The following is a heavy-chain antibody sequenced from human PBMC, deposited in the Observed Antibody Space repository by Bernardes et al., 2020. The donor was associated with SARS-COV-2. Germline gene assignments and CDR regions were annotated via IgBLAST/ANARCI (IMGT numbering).Heavy chain of an antibody. Sequence: GSLRLSCAASGFIFNSYSMHWVRQAPGKGLEWVGYISGSSSDVQYAEPVEGRFTISRDNAKNSLILQMRSLKVEDTALYYCVRDMQFEDGYWGRGTLVSVSS. J-gene: IGHJ4*02. CDR1: GFIFNSYS. D-gene: IGHD2-2*01. V-gene: IGHV3-21*01. CDR3: VRDMQFEDGY. CDR2: ISGSSSDV.